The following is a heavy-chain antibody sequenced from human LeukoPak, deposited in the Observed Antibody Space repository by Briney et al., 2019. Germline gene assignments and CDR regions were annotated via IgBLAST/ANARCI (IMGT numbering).Heavy chain of an antibody. Sequence: PGGSLRLSCAASGFTFNSYSMNWVRQAPGKGLEWVSSISGSNSYIYYADSMKGRFTISRDNAKNSLYLQMNSLRADDAALYYCARSDAVPGIREYYFDYWGQGTLVTVSS. CDR1: GFTFNSYS. CDR2: ISGSNSYI. CDR3: ARSDAVPGIREYYFDY. D-gene: IGHD6-19*01. V-gene: IGHV3-21*04. J-gene: IGHJ4*02.